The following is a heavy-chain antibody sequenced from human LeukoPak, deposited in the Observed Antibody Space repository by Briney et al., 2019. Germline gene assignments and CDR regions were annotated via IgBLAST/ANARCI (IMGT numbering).Heavy chain of an antibody. D-gene: IGHD6-25*01. J-gene: IGHJ6*04. CDR3: ARVQAAYYYGMDV. CDR1: GGSISSSNW. V-gene: IGHV4-4*02. Sequence: PSETLSLTCAVSGGSISSSNWWSWVRQPPGKGLEWIGEIYHSGSTNYNPSLKSRVTISVDKSKNQFSRKLSSVTAADTAVYYCARVQAAYYYGMDVWGKGTTVTVSS. CDR2: IYHSGST.